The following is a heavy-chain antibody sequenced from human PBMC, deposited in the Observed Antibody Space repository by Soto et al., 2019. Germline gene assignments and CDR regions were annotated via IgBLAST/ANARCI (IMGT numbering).Heavy chain of an antibody. J-gene: IGHJ6*02. CDR2: IRSKAYGGTT. CDR3: TREGLTADAAAGKPNYYYYGMDV. V-gene: IGHV3-49*04. D-gene: IGHD6-13*01. CDR1: GFTFGDYA. Sequence: GVSLRLSCTASGFTFGDYAMSWVRQAPGKGLEWVGFIRSKAYGGTTEYAASVKGRFTISRDGSKSIAYLQMNSLKTEDTAVYYCTREGLTADAAAGKPNYYYYGMDVWGQGTTVTVSS.